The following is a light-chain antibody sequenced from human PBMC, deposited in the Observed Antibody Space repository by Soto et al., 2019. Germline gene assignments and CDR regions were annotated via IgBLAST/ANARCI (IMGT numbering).Light chain of an antibody. CDR3: QQYNNWPIT. CDR2: GAS. V-gene: IGKV3-15*01. CDR1: QSVGDN. Sequence: VMTQSPATLSVSPGERVTLSYRSSQSVGDNLAWFQQKPGQGPRLLIYGASTRATGIPVRFSGSGSETDFTLTISSLRSEDSAVYLCQQYNNWPITFGQGIRLEI. J-gene: IGKJ5*01.